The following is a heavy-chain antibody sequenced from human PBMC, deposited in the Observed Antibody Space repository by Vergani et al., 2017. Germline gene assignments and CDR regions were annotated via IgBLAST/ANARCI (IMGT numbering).Heavy chain of an antibody. J-gene: IGHJ4*02. Sequence: QVTLKESGPVLVKPTETLTLTCTVSGFSLSNARMGVSWIRQPPGKALEWLAHIFSNDEKSYSTSLKSRLTISKDTSKSQVVLTMTNMDPVDTATYYCARIVRVGATTSSPFDCWSQGTLVTVSS. CDR2: IFSNDEK. V-gene: IGHV2-26*01. CDR1: GFSLSNARMG. D-gene: IGHD1-26*01. CDR3: ARIVRVGATTSSPFDC.